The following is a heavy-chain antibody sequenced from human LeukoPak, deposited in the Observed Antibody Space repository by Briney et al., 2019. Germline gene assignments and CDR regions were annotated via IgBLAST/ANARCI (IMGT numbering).Heavy chain of an antibody. CDR1: GGSISSYY. V-gene: IGHV4-59*01. D-gene: IGHD1-26*01. Sequence: SETLSLTCTVSGGSISSYYWSWIRQPPGKGLEWIGYIYYSGNTNYNPSLKSRVTISVDTSKNQFSLKLSSVTAADTAVYYCARRYYDAFDIWGLGTMVTVSS. J-gene: IGHJ3*02. CDR3: ARRYYDAFDI. CDR2: IYYSGNT.